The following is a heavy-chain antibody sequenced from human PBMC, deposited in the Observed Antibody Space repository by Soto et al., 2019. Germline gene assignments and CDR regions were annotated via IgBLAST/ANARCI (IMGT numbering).Heavy chain of an antibody. CDR2: ISAYNGNT. CDR3: ARTVGYCSSTSCYRPFDY. J-gene: IGHJ4*02. Sequence: ASVKVSCKASGYTFTSYGISWVRQAPGQGLEWMGWISAYNGNTNYAQKLQGRVTITADKSTSTAYMELSSLRSEDTAVYYCARTVGYCSSTSCYRPFDYWGRGTLVTVSS. D-gene: IGHD2-2*03. CDR1: GYTFTSYG. V-gene: IGHV1-18*01.